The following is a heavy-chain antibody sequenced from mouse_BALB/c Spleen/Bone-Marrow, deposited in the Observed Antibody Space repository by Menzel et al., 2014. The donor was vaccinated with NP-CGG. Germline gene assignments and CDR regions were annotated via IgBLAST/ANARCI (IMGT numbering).Heavy chain of an antibody. CDR2: IDPANGNT. D-gene: IGHD1-1*01. CDR1: GFNIKDTY. J-gene: IGHJ4*01. CDR3: ARNYYRTMDY. Sequence: VQLQQSGAELVKPGASVKLSCTASGFNIKDTYMHWVKQRPEQGLEWIGRIDPANGNTKYDPKFQGRATVTADTSSSTAYLKLSSLTSEDTAVYDCARNYYRTMDYWGQGTSVTVSS. V-gene: IGHV14-3*02.